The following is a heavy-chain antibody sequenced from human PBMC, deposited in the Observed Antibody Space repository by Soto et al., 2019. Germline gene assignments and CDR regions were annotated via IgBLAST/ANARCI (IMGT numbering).Heavy chain of an antibody. CDR1: GGSLLQISYC. D-gene: IGHD2-2*01. Sequence: PESLSLTGTFSGGSLLQISYCWSCTRQRPGKELQWIGCMFYSRPSSYNPALKNRVTLSVDTSNKQFSLYLHMNSLRAEDLCPYYCASLWCSSTSCLDPWGQGTLVTVSS. CDR3: YCASLWCSSTSCLDP. CDR2: MFYSRPS. V-gene: IGHV4-39*01. J-gene: IGHJ5*02.